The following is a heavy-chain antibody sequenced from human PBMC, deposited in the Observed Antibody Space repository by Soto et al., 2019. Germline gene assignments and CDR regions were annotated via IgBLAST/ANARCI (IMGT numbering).Heavy chain of an antibody. Sequence: SETLSLTCTVSGGSISSYYWSWIRQPPGKGLEWIGYIYYSGSTNYNPSLKSRVTISVDTSKNQFSLKLSSVTAADTAVYYCARGWYSSSPLGWFDPWGQGTLVTVSS. CDR2: IYYSGST. J-gene: IGHJ5*02. CDR1: GGSISSYY. D-gene: IGHD6-6*01. V-gene: IGHV4-59*01. CDR3: ARGWYSSSPLGWFDP.